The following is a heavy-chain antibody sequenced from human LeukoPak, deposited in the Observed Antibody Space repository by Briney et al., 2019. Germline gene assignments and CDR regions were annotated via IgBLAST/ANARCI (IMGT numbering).Heavy chain of an antibody. CDR1: GYTFTSYY. V-gene: IGHV1-46*01. CDR3: ARAVAGTEGGGY. J-gene: IGHJ4*02. D-gene: IGHD6-19*01. Sequence: GAPVKVSCKASGYTFTSYYMHWVRQAPGQGLEWMGIINPSGGSTSYAQKFQGRVTMTRDTSTSTVYMELSSLRSEDTAVYYCARAVAGTEGGGYWGQGTLVTVSS. CDR2: INPSGGST.